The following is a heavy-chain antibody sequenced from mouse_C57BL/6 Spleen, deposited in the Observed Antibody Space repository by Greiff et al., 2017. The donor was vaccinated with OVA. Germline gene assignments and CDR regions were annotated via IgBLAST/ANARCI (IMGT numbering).Heavy chain of an antibody. CDR2: ISSGSRTI. CDR1: GFTFSDYG. V-gene: IGHV5-17*01. Sequence: EVMLVESGGGLVKPGGSLKLSCAASGFTFSDYGMHWVRQAPEKGLEWVAYISSGSRTIYYEATVKGRFTISRDNAQNTLLLQMTSLRSEDTAMYYCARDGYYWYFEVWSTGTTVTVSS. D-gene: IGHD2-3*01. J-gene: IGHJ1*03. CDR3: ARDGYYWYFEV.